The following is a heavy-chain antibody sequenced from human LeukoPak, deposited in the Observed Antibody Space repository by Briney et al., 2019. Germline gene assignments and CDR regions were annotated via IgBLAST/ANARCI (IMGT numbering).Heavy chain of an antibody. J-gene: IGHJ5*02. CDR1: GGSFSGYY. CDR3: ARTQGFDP. V-gene: IGHV4-34*01. CDR2: INHSGST. Sequence: PSETLSLTCAVYGGSFSGYYWSWIRQPPGKGPEWIGEINHSGSTNYNPSLKSRVTISVDTSKNQFSLKLSSVTAADTAVYYCARTQGFDPWGQGTLVTVSS.